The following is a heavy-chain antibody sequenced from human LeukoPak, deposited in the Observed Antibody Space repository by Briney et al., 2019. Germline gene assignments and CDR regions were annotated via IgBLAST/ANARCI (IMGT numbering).Heavy chain of an antibody. Sequence: SQTLSLTCAVSGGSISSSGYSWSWIPQPPGKGLEWIGYIRHTGSTYYNPSLKSRVTISVDRSKNQFSLKLSSVTAADTAMYFCARTPTYCGGDCYYFDPWGQGTLVTVSS. CDR1: GGSISSSGYS. D-gene: IGHD2-21*02. CDR3: ARTPTYCGGDCYYFDP. CDR2: IRHTGST. V-gene: IGHV4-30-2*01. J-gene: IGHJ5*02.